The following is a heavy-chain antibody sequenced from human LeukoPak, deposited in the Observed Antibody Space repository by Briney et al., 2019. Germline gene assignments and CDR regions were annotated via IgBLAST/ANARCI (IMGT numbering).Heavy chain of an antibody. D-gene: IGHD6-13*01. CDR2: IYTSGST. J-gene: IGHJ4*02. Sequence: PSETLSLTCTVSGYSISSYCWSWIRQPAGKGLEWIGRIYTSGSTNYNPSLKSRVTMSVDTSKNQFSLKLNSVTAADTAVYYCARSFLSNWYYFDNWGQGTLVTVSS. CDR1: GYSISSYC. CDR3: ARSFLSNWYYFDN. V-gene: IGHV4-4*07.